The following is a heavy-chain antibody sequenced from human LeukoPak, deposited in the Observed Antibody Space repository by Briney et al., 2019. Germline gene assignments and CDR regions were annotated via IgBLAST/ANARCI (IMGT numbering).Heavy chain of an antibody. CDR1: GFTFSSYW. CDR3: ARDPGLYGSSSLIDY. D-gene: IGHD6-6*01. V-gene: IGHV3-7*03. Sequence: GGSLRLSCAASGFTFSSYWMSWVRQAPGKGLEWVANIKQDGSEKNYVDSVKGRFTISRDNAKNSLYLQMNSLRAEDTAVYYCARDPGLYGSSSLIDYWGQGTLVTVSS. J-gene: IGHJ4*02. CDR2: IKQDGSEK.